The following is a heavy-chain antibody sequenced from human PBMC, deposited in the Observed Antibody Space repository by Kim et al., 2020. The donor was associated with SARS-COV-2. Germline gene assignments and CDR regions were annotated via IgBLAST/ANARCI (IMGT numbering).Heavy chain of an antibody. Sequence: PSLKSRVTLSVDTSKNQFSLKLSSVTAADTAVYYCARAASLRYWSGYFDYWGQGTLVTVSS. CDR3: ARAASLRYWSGYFDY. V-gene: IGHV4-59*01. D-gene: IGHD3-9*01. J-gene: IGHJ4*02.